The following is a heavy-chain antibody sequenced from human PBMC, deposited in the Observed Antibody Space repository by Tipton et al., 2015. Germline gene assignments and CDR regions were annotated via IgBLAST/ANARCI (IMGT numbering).Heavy chain of an antibody. CDR3: ACQDYDSLTRDYQTVDY. V-gene: IGHV4-61*01. Sequence: TLSLTCTVSGGSVSSGTSYHWSWIRQPPGKGLEWIGNINYSDGSNYTPSLKGRVTISVDTSKNQFSLMLRSVTAADTAVYYCACQDYDSLTRDYQTVDYWGQGTLVTVSS. CDR1: GGSVSSGTSYH. J-gene: IGHJ4*02. D-gene: IGHD3-9*01. CDR2: INYSDGS.